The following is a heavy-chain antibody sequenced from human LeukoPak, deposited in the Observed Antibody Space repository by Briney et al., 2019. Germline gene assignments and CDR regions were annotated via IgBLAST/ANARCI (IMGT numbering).Heavy chain of an antibody. CDR1: GYTFTSYG. CDR3: ATTMYSGYDSAFDI. CDR2: ISAYNGNT. D-gene: IGHD5-12*01. J-gene: IGHJ3*02. Sequence: RASVKVSCKASGYTFTSYGISWVRQAPGQGLEWMGWISAYNGNTNYAQKLQGRVTMTTDTSTSTAYMELRSLRSDDTAVYYCATTMYSGYDSAFDIWGQGTMVTVSS. V-gene: IGHV1-18*01.